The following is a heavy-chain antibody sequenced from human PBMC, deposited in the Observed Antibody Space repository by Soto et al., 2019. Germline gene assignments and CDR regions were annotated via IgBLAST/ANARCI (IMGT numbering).Heavy chain of an antibody. CDR2: VNPSGGHT. Sequence: QVQLVQSGAEVKKPGASVKVSCKASGDTFTDYYIHWVRQAPGQGLEWMGTVNPSGGHTTYAQHFLGRMTITRAPSTSTLYMGRTSLTSEDTAVYYCARGGHVVVVTAALDYWGQGTLVTVSS. D-gene: IGHD2-21*02. V-gene: IGHV1-46*01. J-gene: IGHJ4*02. CDR1: GDTFTDYY. CDR3: ARGGHVVVVTAALDY.